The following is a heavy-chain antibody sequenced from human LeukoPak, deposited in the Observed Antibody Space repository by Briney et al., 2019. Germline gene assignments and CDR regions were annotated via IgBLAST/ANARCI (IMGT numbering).Heavy chain of an antibody. CDR1: GFTVSSHC. J-gene: IGHJ6*02. V-gene: IGHV3-53*01. CDR2: IHGGGGT. CDR3: ARDPTWYNYGMDV. D-gene: IGHD1-14*01. Sequence: GGSLRLSCAASGFTVSSHCMSWVRQAPGKGLEWVSLIHGGGGTYYADSVKGRFTISRDKSKNTMYLQMNSLRAVDTAVYYCARDPTWYNYGMDVWGQGTTVTVSS.